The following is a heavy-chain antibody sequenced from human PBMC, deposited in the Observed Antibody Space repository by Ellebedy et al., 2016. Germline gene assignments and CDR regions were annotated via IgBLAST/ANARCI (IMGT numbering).Heavy chain of an antibody. CDR2: ISDGGGGT. CDR1: GFTFSSYS. CDR3: ARASSRGFDY. J-gene: IGHJ4*02. D-gene: IGHD6-19*01. Sequence: GGSLRLSCAASGFTFSSYSMNWVRQAPGKGLEWVSSISDGGGGTYYADSVKGRFTISRDNSKNTLDLQMNSLRAEDTAVYYCARASSRGFDYWGQGTLVTVSS. V-gene: IGHV3-23*01.